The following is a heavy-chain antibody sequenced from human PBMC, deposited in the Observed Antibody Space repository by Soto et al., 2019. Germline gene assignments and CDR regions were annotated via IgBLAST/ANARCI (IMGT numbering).Heavy chain of an antibody. CDR2: IKQDGSEK. CDR1: GFTFSSYW. D-gene: IGHD6-13*01. V-gene: IGHV3-7*01. CDR3: ARDIIAAAGNIDY. J-gene: IGHJ4*02. Sequence: PWGSLRLSCAASGFTFSSYWMSWVRQAPGKGLEWVANIKQDGSEKYYVDSVKGRFTISRDNAKNSLYLQMNSLRAEDTAVYYCARDIIAAAGNIDYWGQGTLVTVSS.